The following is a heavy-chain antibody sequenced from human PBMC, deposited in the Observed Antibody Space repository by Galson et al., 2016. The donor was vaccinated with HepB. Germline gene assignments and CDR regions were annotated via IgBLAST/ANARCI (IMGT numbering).Heavy chain of an antibody. J-gene: IGHJ4*02. CDR1: GFTFNNYT. V-gene: IGHV3-30-3*01. CDR3: ARGGPFCGGDCYNS. Sequence: SLRLSCAAPGFTFNNYTVHWVRQPPGKGLEWVAVFYYDGINKFYSDSVKGRLTISTDSSKSLLFLQMNSLRADDTAVYYCARGGPFCGGDCYNSWGQGILVTVSS. D-gene: IGHD2-21*02. CDR2: FYYDGINK.